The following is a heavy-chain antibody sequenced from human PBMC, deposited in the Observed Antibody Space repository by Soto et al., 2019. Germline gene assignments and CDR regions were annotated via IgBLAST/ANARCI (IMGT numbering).Heavy chain of an antibody. CDR2: IYYSGST. CDR3: ARYQLLAATDAFDI. CDR1: GGSISSYY. V-gene: IGHV4-59*08. D-gene: IGHD2-2*01. J-gene: IGHJ3*02. Sequence: SETLSLTCTVSGGSISSYYWSWIRQPPGKGLEWIGYIYYSGSTNYNPSLKSRVTISVDTSKNQFSLKLSSVTAADTAVYYCARYQLLAATDAFDIWGQGTMVTVS.